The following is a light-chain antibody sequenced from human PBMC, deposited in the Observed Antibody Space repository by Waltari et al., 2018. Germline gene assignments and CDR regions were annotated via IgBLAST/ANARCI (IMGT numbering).Light chain of an antibody. V-gene: IGLV1-40*01. CDR3: QSYDSSLIASV. Sequence: QSELTHPPSMYGAPGQRVTISCTGCSPNIGPGSDVHWYQLLPGAAPKLLIYGNNNRPSGVPDRFSGSKSGTSASLTITGLQAEDEADYYCQSYDSSLIASVFGGGTKLSVL. CDR2: GNN. CDR1: SPNIGPGSD. J-gene: IGLJ2*01.